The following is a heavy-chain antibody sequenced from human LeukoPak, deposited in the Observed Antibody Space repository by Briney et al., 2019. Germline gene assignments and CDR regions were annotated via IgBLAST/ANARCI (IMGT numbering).Heavy chain of an antibody. J-gene: IGHJ4*02. CDR1: GFTFTDHY. D-gene: IGHD2/OR15-2a*01. CDR3: ARERVTTTSFDY. Sequence: GGSLRLSCAASGFTFTDHYMSWVRQAPGKGLEWVANIKQDGGAKNYVDSVKGRFTISRDNAKNSLYLQMNNLRVEDTAVYYCARERVTTTSFDYWGQGVLVTVSS. V-gene: IGHV3-7*01. CDR2: IKQDGGAK.